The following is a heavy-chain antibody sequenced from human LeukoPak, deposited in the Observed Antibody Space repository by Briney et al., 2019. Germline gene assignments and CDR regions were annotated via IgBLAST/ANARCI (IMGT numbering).Heavy chain of an antibody. Sequence: SETLSLTCTVSGGSISSYYWSWIRQPPGKGLEWIGYIYYSGSTNYNPSLKSRVTISVDTSKNQFSLKLSSVTAADTAVYYCARASYCSGGSCELDYWGQGTLVTASS. CDR1: GGSISSYY. CDR2: IYYSGST. V-gene: IGHV4-59*01. CDR3: ARASYCSGGSCELDY. J-gene: IGHJ4*02. D-gene: IGHD2-15*01.